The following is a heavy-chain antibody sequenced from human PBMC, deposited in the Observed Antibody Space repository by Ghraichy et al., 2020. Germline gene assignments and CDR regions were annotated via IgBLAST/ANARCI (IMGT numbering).Heavy chain of an antibody. V-gene: IGHV4-34*01. D-gene: IGHD3-10*01. CDR3: ARGLHYYGSGSYPPQASKYYYYYGMDV. Sequence: SETLSLTCAVYGGSFSGYYWSWIRQPPGKGLEWIGEINHSGSTNYNPSLKSRVTISVDTSKNQFSLKLSSVTAADTAVYYCARGLHYYGSGSYPPQASKYYYYYGMDVWGQGTTVTVSS. J-gene: IGHJ6*02. CDR2: INHSGST. CDR1: GGSFSGYY.